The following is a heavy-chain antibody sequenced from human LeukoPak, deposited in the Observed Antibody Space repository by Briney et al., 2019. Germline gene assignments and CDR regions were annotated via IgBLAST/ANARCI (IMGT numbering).Heavy chain of an antibody. D-gene: IGHD2/OR15-2a*01. CDR1: GYTFTGYY. V-gene: IGHV1-2*06. CDR2: INPNSGGT. J-gene: IGHJ4*02. CDR3: AVLRTYYFDY. Sequence: ASVKVSCKASGYTFTGYYMHWVRQAPGQGLEWMGRINPNSGGTNYAQKFQGRATMTRDTSISTAYMELSRLRSDDTAVYYCAVLRTYYFDYWGQGTLVTVSS.